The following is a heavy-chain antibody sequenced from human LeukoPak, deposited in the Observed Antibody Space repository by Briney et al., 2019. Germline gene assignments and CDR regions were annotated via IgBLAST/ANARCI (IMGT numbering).Heavy chain of an antibody. Sequence: PGRSLRLSCAASGFTFSAYGMRWVRQAPGKGLEWVAVISYDGSSKYFADSVKGRFTISRDNSKNTLDLQMDSRRAEDTAVYYCVKERGTTTHFDYWGQGALVTVSS. CDR1: GFTFSAYG. CDR2: ISYDGSSK. J-gene: IGHJ4*02. D-gene: IGHD3-16*01. CDR3: VKERGTTTHFDY. V-gene: IGHV3-30*18.